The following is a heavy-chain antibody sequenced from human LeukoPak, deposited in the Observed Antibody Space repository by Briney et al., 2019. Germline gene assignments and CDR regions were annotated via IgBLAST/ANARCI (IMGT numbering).Heavy chain of an antibody. CDR1: GSTFSGSA. D-gene: IGHD5-24*01. Sequence: PGGSLRLSCAASGSTFSGSAMHWVRQASGKGLEWVGRIRSKANSYATAYAASVKGRFTISRDDSKNTAYLQMNSLKTEDTAVYYCTRMEMATIGYYYMDVWGKGTTVTVSS. CDR2: IRSKANSYAT. J-gene: IGHJ6*03. CDR3: TRMEMATIGYYYMDV. V-gene: IGHV3-73*01.